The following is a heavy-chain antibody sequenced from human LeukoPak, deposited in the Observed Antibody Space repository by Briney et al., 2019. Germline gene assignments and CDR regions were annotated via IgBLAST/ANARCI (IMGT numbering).Heavy chain of an antibody. D-gene: IGHD3-22*01. CDR3: AKETMIVVVPYNDY. CDR1: GFTFSSFE. Sequence: GGSLRLSCAASGFTFSSFEMNWVRQAPGKGLEWVSYISSSGSTIYYADSVKGRFTISRDNSKNTLYLQMNSLRAEDTAVYYCAKETMIVVVPYNDYWGQGTLVTVSS. V-gene: IGHV3-48*03. CDR2: ISSSGSTI. J-gene: IGHJ4*02.